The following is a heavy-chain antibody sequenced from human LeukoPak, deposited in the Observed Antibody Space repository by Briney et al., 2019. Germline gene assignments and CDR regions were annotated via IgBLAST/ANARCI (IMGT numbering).Heavy chain of an antibody. J-gene: IGHJ6*03. CDR2: ISSSSSYI. CDR1: GFTFSSYS. CDR3: AREPAAGPYYYYMDV. V-gene: IGHV3-21*01. D-gene: IGHD6-13*01. Sequence: GGSLRFSCAASGFTFSSYSMNWVRQVPGKGLEWVSSISSSSSYIYYADSVKGRFTISRDNAKNSLYLQMNSLRAEDTAVYYCAREPAAGPYYYYMDVWGKGTTVTVSS.